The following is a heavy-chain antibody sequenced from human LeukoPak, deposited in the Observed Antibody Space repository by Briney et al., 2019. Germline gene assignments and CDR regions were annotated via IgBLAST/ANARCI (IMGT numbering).Heavy chain of an antibody. CDR3: ARDGVWGVLYYYYYMDV. D-gene: IGHD3-10*01. CDR1: GHTFTGYY. CDR2: INANSGDT. V-gene: IGHV1-2*02. Sequence: GASVKVSCKASGHTFTGYYMHWVRQAPGQGLEWMGWINANSGDTNYAQKFQGRVTMTRDTSISTAYMELSRLRSDDTAVYYCARDGVWGVLYYYYYMDVWGRAGTVSVSS. J-gene: IGHJ6*03.